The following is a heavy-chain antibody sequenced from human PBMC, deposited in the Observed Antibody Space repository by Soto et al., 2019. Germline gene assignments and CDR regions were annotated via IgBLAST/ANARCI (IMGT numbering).Heavy chain of an antibody. V-gene: IGHV3-48*01. CDR1: GFTFSSYS. D-gene: IGHD3-22*01. Sequence: EVALVESGGGLVQPGGSLRLSCAASGFTFSSYSLNWVRQTPGKGLEWVSYISSVSSTIHYADSVMGRFTISRDNAKNSLYLQMNSLRAEDTAVYYCARDLTYDSSGYYFRYFDLWGRGTLVTVSS. J-gene: IGHJ2*01. CDR2: ISSVSSTI. CDR3: ARDLTYDSSGYYFRYFDL.